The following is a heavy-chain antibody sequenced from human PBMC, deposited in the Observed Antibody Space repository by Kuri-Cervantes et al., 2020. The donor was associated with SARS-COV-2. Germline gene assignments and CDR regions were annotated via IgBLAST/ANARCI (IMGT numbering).Heavy chain of an antibody. D-gene: IGHD4-17*01. J-gene: IGHJ5*02. Sequence: GSLRLSCAVYGGSFSGYYWSWIRQPPGKGLEWFGEINHSGSTNYNPSLKSRVTISVDTSKNQFSLKLSSVAAADTVVYYCARKRTTVTTFWFDPWGQGTLVTVSS. CDR3: ARKRTTVTTFWFDP. CDR1: GGSFSGYY. CDR2: INHSGST. V-gene: IGHV4-34*01.